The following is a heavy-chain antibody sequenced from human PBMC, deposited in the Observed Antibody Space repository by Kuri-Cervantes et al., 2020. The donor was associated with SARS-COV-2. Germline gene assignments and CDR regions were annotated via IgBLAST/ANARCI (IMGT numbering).Heavy chain of an antibody. CDR1: VFTFSSYS. J-gene: IGHJ5*01. V-gene: IGHV3-21*01. CDR2: ISSSSSYI. CDR3: AKEGLGHCSTTSCYPDS. D-gene: IGHD2-2*03. Sequence: LTCAASVFTFSSYSMNWVRQAPGKGLEWVSSISSSSSYIYYADSVKGRFTISRDNSKNTLYLQMNSLTADDTAVYFCAKEGLGHCSTTSCYPDSWGQGTLVTVSS.